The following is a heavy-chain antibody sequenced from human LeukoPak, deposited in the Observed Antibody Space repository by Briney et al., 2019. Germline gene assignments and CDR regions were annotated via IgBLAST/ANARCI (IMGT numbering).Heavy chain of an antibody. CDR2: ISDSSIGT. J-gene: IGHJ5*02. Sequence: SGGSLRLSCAASGFTFSSYAMTWVRQAPGKGLEWVSTISDSSIGTYYADSVKGRFTISRDNSKNTLYLQMNSLRVEDTAVYYCAKKLGYCSSTTCYESWFDPWGQGTLVTVSS. CDR3: AKKLGYCSSTTCYESWFDP. CDR1: GFTFSSYA. V-gene: IGHV3-23*01. D-gene: IGHD2-2*01.